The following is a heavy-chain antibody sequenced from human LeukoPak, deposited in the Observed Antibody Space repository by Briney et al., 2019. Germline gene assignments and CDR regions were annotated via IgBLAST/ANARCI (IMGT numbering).Heavy chain of an antibody. J-gene: IGHJ4*02. V-gene: IGHV6-1*01. Sequence: SQTLSLTCAISGDSVSSNSAAWNWIRQSPSRGLEWLGRPYYRSKWFSDYAESVKSRITINPDTSKNQFSLQLKYVNSEDTAVYYCARDRYPNPIDGYFASWGQGTLVTVSS. CDR2: PYYRSKWFS. D-gene: IGHD2-2*02. CDR1: GDSVSSNSAA. CDR3: ARDRYPNPIDGYFAS.